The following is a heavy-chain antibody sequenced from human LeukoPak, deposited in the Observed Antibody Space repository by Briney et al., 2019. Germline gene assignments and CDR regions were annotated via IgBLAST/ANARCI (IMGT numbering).Heavy chain of an antibody. CDR3: ARSYSSSWYYFDY. D-gene: IGHD6-13*01. CDR1: GGSISSCY. V-gene: IGHV4-59*08. CDR2: IYYSGST. Sequence: SETLSFTCTVSGGSISSCYWSWIRQPPGKGLECIGYIYYSGSTNNNPSLKSRVTISVDTSKNQFSLKLSSVTAADTAVYYCARSYSSSWYYFDYWGQGTLVTVSS. J-gene: IGHJ4*02.